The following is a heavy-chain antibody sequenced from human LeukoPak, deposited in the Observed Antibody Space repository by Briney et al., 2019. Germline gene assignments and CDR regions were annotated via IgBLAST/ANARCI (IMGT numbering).Heavy chain of an antibody. J-gene: IGHJ6*02. Sequence: GASVKVSCTASGGTFSSYAISWVRQAPGQGLEWMGGIIPIFGTANYAQKFQGRVTITADESTCTAYMELSSLRSEDTAVYYCARSRAYYYGMDVWGQGTTVTVSS. CDR2: IIPIFGTA. CDR3: ARSRAYYYGMDV. V-gene: IGHV1-69*01. CDR1: GGTFSSYA.